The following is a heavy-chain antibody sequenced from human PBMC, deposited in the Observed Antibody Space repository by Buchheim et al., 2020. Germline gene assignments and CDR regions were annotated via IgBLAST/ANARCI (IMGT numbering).Heavy chain of an antibody. J-gene: IGHJ6*02. Sequence: QVQLVQSGAEVKKPGASVKVSCKASGYTFTSYDINWVRQATGQGLEWMGWMNPNSGNTGYAQKFQGRVTMTRNTSISTAYMELSSLRSEDTAVYYCARGGYCSGGSCYSPSLHYYGMDVWGQGTT. CDR3: ARGGYCSGGSCYSPSLHYYGMDV. V-gene: IGHV1-8*01. D-gene: IGHD2-15*01. CDR1: GYTFTSYD. CDR2: MNPNSGNT.